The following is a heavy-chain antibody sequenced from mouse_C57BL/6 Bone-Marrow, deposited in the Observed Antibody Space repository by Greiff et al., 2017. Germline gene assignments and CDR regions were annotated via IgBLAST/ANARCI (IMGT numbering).Heavy chain of an antibody. D-gene: IGHD1-1*01. V-gene: IGHV2-9-1*01. CDR1: GFSLTSYA. CDR3: ARNLPYYYGSISYVDY. J-gene: IGHJ2*01. CDR2: IWTGGGT. Sequence: QVQLKESGPGLVAPSPSLSITCTVSGFSLTSYAISWVRQPPGKGLEWLGVIWTGGGTNYTSALKSRLSISKDNSKSQVFLKMNSLQTDDTARYYGARNLPYYYGSISYVDYWGQGTTLTVSS.